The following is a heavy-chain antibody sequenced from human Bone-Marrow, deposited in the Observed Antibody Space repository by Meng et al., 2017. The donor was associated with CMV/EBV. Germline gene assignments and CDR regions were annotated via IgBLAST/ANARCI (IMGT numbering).Heavy chain of an antibody. D-gene: IGHD3-16*01. V-gene: IGHV3-30-3*01. Sequence: GESLKISCAASGFTFSSYAMHWVRQAPGKGLEWVADISYDGSNKYYADSVKGRFTISRDNSKNTLYLQMNSLRAEDTAVYYCARDVGGLGYYGMDVWGQGTTVTVSS. CDR1: GFTFSSYA. CDR3: ARDVGGLGYYGMDV. CDR2: ISYDGSNK. J-gene: IGHJ6*02.